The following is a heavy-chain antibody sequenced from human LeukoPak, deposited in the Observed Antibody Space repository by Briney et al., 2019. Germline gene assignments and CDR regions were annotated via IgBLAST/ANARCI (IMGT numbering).Heavy chain of an antibody. CDR1: GFTFNGYW. V-gene: IGHV3-7*01. CDR2: IMKDGGDK. J-gene: IGHJ4*02. CDR3: AREDYDILTGYYRHFDY. D-gene: IGHD3-9*01. Sequence: GGSLRLSCAASGFTFNGYWMTWVRQAPGKGLEWVANIMKDGGDKYYVDSVKGRFTISRDNAKNSLYLQMNSLRAEDTAVYYCAREDYDILTGYYRHFDYWGQGTLVTVSS.